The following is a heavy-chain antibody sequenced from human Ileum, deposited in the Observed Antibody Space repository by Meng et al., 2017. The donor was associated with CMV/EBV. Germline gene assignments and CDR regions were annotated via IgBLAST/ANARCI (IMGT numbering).Heavy chain of an antibody. CDR3: ARGSSSWAFDY. D-gene: IGHD2-2*01. V-gene: IGHV4-4*07. CDR2: VYSSGST. Sequence: QGQLQESGPGLVKPSETLALPCTVSGGSISGYYWSWIRQPATKGLEWIGRVYSSGSTDYNPSLQSRVTMSVDTSKNQFSLKLSSVTAADTAVYYCARGSSSWAFDYWGQGTLVTVSS. CDR1: GGSISGYY. J-gene: IGHJ4*02.